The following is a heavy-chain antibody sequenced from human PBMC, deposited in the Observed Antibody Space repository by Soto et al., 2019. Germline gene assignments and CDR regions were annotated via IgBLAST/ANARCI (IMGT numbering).Heavy chain of an antibody. CDR2: ISYDGSQK. D-gene: IGHD1-26*01. CDR1: GFTFSSYG. CDR3: VKEMAGSYYSAYHLDY. J-gene: IGHJ4*02. Sequence: QVQLVESGGGVVQPGKSLSLSCVASGFTFSSYGMHWVRQAPGKGLEWVALISYDGSQKYFGVSVKGRFTISRDNSKNTLYLEMHSLRCDDTALYYCVKEMAGSYYSAYHLDYWGQGTQVTVSS. V-gene: IGHV3-30*18.